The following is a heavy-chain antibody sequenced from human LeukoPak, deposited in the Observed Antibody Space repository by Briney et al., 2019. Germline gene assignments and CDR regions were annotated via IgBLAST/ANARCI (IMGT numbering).Heavy chain of an antibody. V-gene: IGHV3-7*01. J-gene: IGHJ4*02. D-gene: IGHD1-26*01. Sequence: PGGSLRLSCAASGFTFSSYAMSWVRQAPGKGLEWVANMKEDGSQETYVDSVKGRFTISRDNAKNSLYLQMNNVRAEDTAVYYCAKDVGKWESLHFFDYWGQGTLVTVSS. CDR1: GFTFSSYA. CDR3: AKDVGKWESLHFFDY. CDR2: MKEDGSQE.